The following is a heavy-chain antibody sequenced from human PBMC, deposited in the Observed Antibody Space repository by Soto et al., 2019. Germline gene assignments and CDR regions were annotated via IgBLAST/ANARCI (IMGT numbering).Heavy chain of an antibody. D-gene: IGHD6-6*01. Sequence: PVGSLRLSCAASGFTFSSYGMHWVRQAPGKGLEWVAVISYDGSNKYYADSVKGRFTISRDNSKNTLYLQMNSLRAEDTAVYYCAKSYSSSFDYWGQGTLVTV. CDR2: ISYDGSNK. CDR1: GFTFSSYG. V-gene: IGHV3-30*18. CDR3: AKSYSSSFDY. J-gene: IGHJ4*02.